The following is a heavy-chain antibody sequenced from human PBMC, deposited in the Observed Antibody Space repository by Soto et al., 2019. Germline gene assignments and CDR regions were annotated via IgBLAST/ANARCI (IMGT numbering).Heavy chain of an antibody. J-gene: IGHJ3*02. CDR3: ARDRYGDYNADAFDI. V-gene: IGHV4-31*03. CDR1: GGSISGGVYY. Sequence: PSETLSLTCTVSGGSISGGVYYWSWIRPHPGKGLEWIGYIYYSGSTYYNPSLKSRVTISVDTSKNQFSLKLSSVTAADTAVYYCARDRYGDYNADAFDIWGQGTMVTVSS. CDR2: IYYSGST. D-gene: IGHD4-17*01.